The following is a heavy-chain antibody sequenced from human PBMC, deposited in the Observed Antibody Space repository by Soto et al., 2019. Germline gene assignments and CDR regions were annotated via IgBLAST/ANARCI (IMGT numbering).Heavy chain of an antibody. V-gene: IGHV6-1*01. CDR1: GDSVSSNSAA. D-gene: IGHD3-10*01. Sequence: KQSQTLSLTCAISGDSVSSNSAAWNWIRQSPSRDLEWLGRTYYRSKWYNDYAVSVKSRITINPDTSKNQFSLQLNSVTPEDTAVHYCAREPGLWFGESGGDAFDIWGQGTMVTVSS. J-gene: IGHJ3*02. CDR3: AREPGLWFGESGGDAFDI. CDR2: TYYRSKWYN.